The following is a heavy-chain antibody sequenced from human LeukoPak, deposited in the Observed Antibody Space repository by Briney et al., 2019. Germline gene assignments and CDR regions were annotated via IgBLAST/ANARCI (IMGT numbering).Heavy chain of an antibody. D-gene: IGHD6-13*01. J-gene: IGHJ4*02. Sequence: ASVKVSCKASGYKFTGYYIHWVRQAPGQGLEWMGWISPNTGDTTYAQNFQGRVTMTRDTSITTAYMEVSRLRSDDTAVYYCARRDSSSDIDYWGQGTLVTVSS. CDR3: ARRDSSSDIDY. V-gene: IGHV1-2*02. CDR1: GYKFTGYY. CDR2: ISPNTGDT.